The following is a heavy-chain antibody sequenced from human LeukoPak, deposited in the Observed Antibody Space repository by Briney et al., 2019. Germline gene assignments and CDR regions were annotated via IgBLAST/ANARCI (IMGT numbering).Heavy chain of an antibody. CDR2: ISYDGSNK. CDR3: ASTIVPAHYYYYMDV. V-gene: IGHV3-30*04. D-gene: IGHD2-2*01. CDR1: GFTFSSYA. J-gene: IGHJ6*03. Sequence: GGSLRLSCAASGFTFSSYAMHWVRQAPGKGLEWVAVISYDGSNKYYADSVKGRFTISRDNSKNTLYLQMNSLRAEDTAVYYCASTIVPAHYYYYMDVWGKGTTVTVSS.